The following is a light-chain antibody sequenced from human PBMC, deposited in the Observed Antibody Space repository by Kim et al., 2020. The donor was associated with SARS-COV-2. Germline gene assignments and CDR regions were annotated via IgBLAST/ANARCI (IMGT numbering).Light chain of an antibody. Sequence: ASIGDRVNITWRVSQDISHYLCWFQQKPGTVPKSLIYAASSLEGGVQAKVSGSGCGTDFTLTISNLQTEDFATYYCKVYKSYPLPFGGGTKVEI. J-gene: IGKJ4*01. CDR1: QDISHY. CDR2: AAS. CDR3: KVYKSYPLP. V-gene: IGKV1-16*02.